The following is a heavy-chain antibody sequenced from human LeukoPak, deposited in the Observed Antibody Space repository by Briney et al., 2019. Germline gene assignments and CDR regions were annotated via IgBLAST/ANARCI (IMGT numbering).Heavy chain of an antibody. CDR1: GGSINSYY. J-gene: IGHJ6*02. CDR2: IYYSGST. Sequence: SETLSLTCTVSGGSINSYYWTWIRQPPGKGLEWIGYIYYSGSTHYNPSLNRRVSISSDTSTNEFSLKLTSVTAADTAVYYCARTSRHFYGSGSNLTPWPADMDVWGQGTTVTVSS. V-gene: IGHV4-59*01. CDR3: ARTSRHFYGSGSNLTPWPADMDV. D-gene: IGHD3-10*01.